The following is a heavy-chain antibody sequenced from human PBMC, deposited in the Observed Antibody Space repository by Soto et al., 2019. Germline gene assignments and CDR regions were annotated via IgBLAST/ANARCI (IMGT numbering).Heavy chain of an antibody. CDR1: GLTFSSYS. CDR2: ISSSSSTI. CDR3: AFGEESLYYYYAIDV. J-gene: IGHJ6*02. D-gene: IGHD3-10*01. Sequence: EVQLVESGGGLVQRGGSLRLSCAASGLTFSSYSMNWVRQAPGKGLEWVSYISSSSSTIYYADCVKGRFTISRDNAKNSLSLQMNSLRAEDTAVYYCAFGEESLYYYYAIDVWGQGTTVTVSS. V-gene: IGHV3-48*01.